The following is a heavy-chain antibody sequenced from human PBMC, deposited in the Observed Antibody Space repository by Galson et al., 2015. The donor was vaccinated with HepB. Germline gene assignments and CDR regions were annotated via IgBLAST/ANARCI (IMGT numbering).Heavy chain of an antibody. D-gene: IGHD6-19*01. J-gene: IGHJ4*02. CDR2: ISYDGSNK. V-gene: IGHV3-30*18. CDR1: GFTFSNYG. CDR3: AKDPYLNSALAGTMAGFDC. Sequence: SLRLSCAASGFTFSNYGMHWVRQAPGKGLEWVAVISYDGSNKYYADSVKGRFTISRDNSKNTLYLQMNSLRAEDTALYYCAKDPYLNSALAGTMAGFDCWGQGTLVTVSS.